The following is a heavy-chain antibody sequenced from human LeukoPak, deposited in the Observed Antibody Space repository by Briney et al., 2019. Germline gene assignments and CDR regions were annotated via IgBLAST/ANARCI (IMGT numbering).Heavy chain of an antibody. CDR3: ARALSWGYSPFDY. Sequence: SQTLSLTCTVSGGSISSGSYYWSWIRQPAGKGLEWIGRIYTSGSTNYNPSLKSRVTISVDTSKNQFSLRLSSVTAADTAVYYCARALSWGYSPFDYWGQGTLVTVSS. CDR2: IYTSGST. V-gene: IGHV4-61*02. J-gene: IGHJ4*02. CDR1: GGSISSGSYY. D-gene: IGHD3-16*01.